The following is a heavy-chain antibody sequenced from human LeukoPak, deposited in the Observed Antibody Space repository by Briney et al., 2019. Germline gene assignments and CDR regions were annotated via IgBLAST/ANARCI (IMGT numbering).Heavy chain of an antibody. CDR1: GYSFTSYW. J-gene: IGHJ5*02. CDR2: IYPGDSDT. CDR3: ARQDRDGYRNHRGWFDP. D-gene: IGHD5-24*01. Sequence: GESLKISCKGSGYSFTSYWIGWVRQMPGKGLEWMGIIYPGDSDTRYSPSFQGQVTISADKSISTAYLQWSSLKASDTAMYYCARQDRDGYRNHRGWFDPWGQGTLVTVSS. V-gene: IGHV5-51*01.